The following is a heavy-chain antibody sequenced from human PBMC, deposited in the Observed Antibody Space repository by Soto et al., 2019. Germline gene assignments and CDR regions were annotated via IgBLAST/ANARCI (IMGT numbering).Heavy chain of an antibody. Sequence: GGSLRLSCAASGFTFSSYGMHWVRQAPGKGLEWVAVISYDGSNKYYADSVKGRFTISRDNSKNTLYLQMNSLRAEDTAVYYCAGSGYDYIYYYYYGMDVWGQGTTVTVSS. D-gene: IGHD5-12*01. J-gene: IGHJ6*02. CDR1: GFTFSSYG. CDR3: AGSGYDYIYYYYYGMDV. V-gene: IGHV3-30*03. CDR2: ISYDGSNK.